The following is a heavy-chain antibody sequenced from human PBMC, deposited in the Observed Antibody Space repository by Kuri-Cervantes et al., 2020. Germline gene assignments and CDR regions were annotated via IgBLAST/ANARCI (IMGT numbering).Heavy chain of an antibody. V-gene: IGHV5-51*01. D-gene: IGHD1-26*01. J-gene: IGHJ4*02. CDR2: IYPGDSDI. CDR3: ARAVGSISFYSDY. CDR1: GYSFSSYW. Sequence: GESLKISCKGSGYSFSSYWIAWVRRMPGKGLEWMGVIYPGDSDIRYSPSFQGQVTFSADKSISTVYLQWSSLKASDTAMYYCARAVGSISFYSDYWGQGTLVTVSS.